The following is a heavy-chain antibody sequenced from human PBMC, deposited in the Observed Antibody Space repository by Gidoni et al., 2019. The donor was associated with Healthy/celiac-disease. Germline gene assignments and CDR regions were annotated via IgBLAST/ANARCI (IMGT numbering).Heavy chain of an antibody. CDR3: ARDMGPYSSGWYSSY. D-gene: IGHD6-19*01. V-gene: IGHV3-33*01. CDR2: IWYDGSNK. J-gene: IGHJ4*02. Sequence: QVKLVESGGGVVQPGRSLRLSWAASGFTFSNSGMHWVRQAAGKGLEWVAVIWYDGSNKYYADSVKGRFTISRDNSKNTLYLQMNSLRAEDTAVYYCARDMGPYSSGWYSSYWGQGTLVTVSS. CDR1: GFTFSNSG.